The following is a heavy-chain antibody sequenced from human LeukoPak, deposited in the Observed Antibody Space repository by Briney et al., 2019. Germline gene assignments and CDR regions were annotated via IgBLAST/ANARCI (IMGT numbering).Heavy chain of an antibody. J-gene: IGHJ6*02. V-gene: IGHV3-30*03. CDR2: ISYDGSNK. D-gene: IGHD1-26*01. CDR1: GFTFSSYG. CDR3: AREYSGSYPGSYYYYGMDV. Sequence: GGSLRLSCAASGFTFSSYGMHWVRQAPGKGLEWVAVISYDGSNKYYADSVKGRFTISRDNAKNSLYLQMNSLRAEDTAVYYCAREYSGSYPGSYYYYGMDVWGQGTTVTVSS.